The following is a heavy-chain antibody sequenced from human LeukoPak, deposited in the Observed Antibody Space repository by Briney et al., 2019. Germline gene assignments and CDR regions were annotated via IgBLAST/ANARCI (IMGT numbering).Heavy chain of an antibody. J-gene: IGHJ5*02. CDR1: GFSFNYNW. V-gene: IGHV3-7*01. Sequence: GGSLRLSCAASGFSFNYNWMSWVRQAPGKGLEWVANIKQDGSEKYYVDSVKGRFTISRDNAKNSLYLQMNSLRAEDTAVYYCAREGSEDNWFDPWGQGTLVTVSS. CDR2: IKQDGSEK. CDR3: AREGSEDNWFDP. D-gene: IGHD2-15*01.